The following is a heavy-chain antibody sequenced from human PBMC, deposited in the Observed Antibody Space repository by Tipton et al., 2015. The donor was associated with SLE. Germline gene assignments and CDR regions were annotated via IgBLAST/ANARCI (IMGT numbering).Heavy chain of an antibody. J-gene: IGHJ5*02. Sequence: TLSLTCTVSGGSISSYYWSWIRQPPGKGLEWIGYIYYSGSTNCNPSLKSRVTISVDTSKNQFSLKLSSVTAADTAVYYCARQYCSSTSCYNDWFDPWGQGTLVTVSS. CDR2: IYYSGST. CDR3: ARQYCSSTSCYNDWFDP. CDR1: GGSISSYY. V-gene: IGHV4-59*08. D-gene: IGHD2-2*02.